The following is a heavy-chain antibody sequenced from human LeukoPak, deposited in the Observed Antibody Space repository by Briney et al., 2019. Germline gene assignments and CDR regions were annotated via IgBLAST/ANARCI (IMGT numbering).Heavy chain of an antibody. CDR2: IYSGGST. J-gene: IGHJ6*02. Sequence: PGGSLRLSCAASGFTVSTNYMSWVRQAPGKGLEWVSVIYSGGSTYYADSMKGRFTISRDNSKNTLYLQMNSLRAEDTAVYYCARHFGVVTKGVYYYYYGTDVWGQGTTVTVSS. CDR1: GFTVSTNY. V-gene: IGHV3-66*04. CDR3: ARHFGVVTKGVYYYYYGTDV. D-gene: IGHD3-3*01.